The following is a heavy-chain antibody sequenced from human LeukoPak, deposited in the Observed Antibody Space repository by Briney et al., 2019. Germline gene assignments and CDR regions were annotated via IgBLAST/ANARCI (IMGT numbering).Heavy chain of an antibody. CDR2: ISYDGSNK. CDR1: GFTFSSYA. D-gene: IGHD1-26*01. V-gene: IGHV3-30-3*01. J-gene: IGHJ3*02. Sequence: GGSLRLSCAASGFTFSSYAMHWVRQAPGKGLEWVAVISYDGSNKYYADSVKGRFTISRDNSKNTLYLQMNSLRAEDTAVYYCARDHGSYPPNDAFDIWGQGTMVTVSS. CDR3: ARDHGSYPPNDAFDI.